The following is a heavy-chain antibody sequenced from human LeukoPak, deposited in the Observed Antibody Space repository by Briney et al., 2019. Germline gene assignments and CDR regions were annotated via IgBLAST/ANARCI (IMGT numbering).Heavy chain of an antibody. J-gene: IGHJ5*02. CDR3: ARGVVFWSGYYRIPDRGHWFDP. CDR1: GRSFSGYY. V-gene: IGHV4-34*01. Sequence: SETLSLTCAVYGRSFSGYYWSWIRQPPGKGLEWIGEINHSGSTNYNPSLKSRVTISVDTSKNQFSLKLSSVTAADTAVYYCARGVVFWSGYYRIPDRGHWFDPWGQGTLVTVSS. CDR2: INHSGST. D-gene: IGHD3-3*01.